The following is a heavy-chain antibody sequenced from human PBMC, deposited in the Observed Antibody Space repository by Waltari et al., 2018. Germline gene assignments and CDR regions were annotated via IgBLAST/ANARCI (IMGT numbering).Heavy chain of an antibody. Sequence: EVQLVQSGAEVKKPGESLKISCKGSGYSFPSYWVGWVRQMPGKGLEWMGSIYPGDSDTRYVPSSRGQVTISADKSINTAYLQWSSLKASDTAMYYCARLSVVTSWIFEYWGQGSLVTVSS. CDR2: IYPGDSDT. CDR3: ARLSVVTSWIFEY. J-gene: IGHJ4*02. CDR1: GYSFPSYW. V-gene: IGHV5-51*01. D-gene: IGHD2-21*02.